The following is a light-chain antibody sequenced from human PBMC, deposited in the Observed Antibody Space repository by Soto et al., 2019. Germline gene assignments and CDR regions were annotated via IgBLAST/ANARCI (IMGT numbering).Light chain of an antibody. CDR1: SSDVGGYNY. CDR2: EVS. Sequence: QSALTQPPSASGSPGQSVTISCIETSSDVGGYNYVSWYQQHPGKAPKLMIYEVSKRPSGVPDRFSGSKSGNTASLSVSGLQAEDEADYYCSSYAGSNNVVFGGGTKLTVL. V-gene: IGLV2-8*01. CDR3: SSYAGSNNVV. J-gene: IGLJ2*01.